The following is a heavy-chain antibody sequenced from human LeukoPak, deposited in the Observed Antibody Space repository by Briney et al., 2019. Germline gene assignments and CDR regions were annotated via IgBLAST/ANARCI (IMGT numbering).Heavy chain of an antibody. Sequence: GESLKISCKGSGYSFTSYWIGCVRQMPGKDLEGMGIINPGDSDTRYSPSFQGQVTISAGNSVKTSYLQQISLKRADTAMYYCARHGHKYSSSSTGFDYWGQGTLVTVSS. CDR1: GYSFTSYW. J-gene: IGHJ4*02. D-gene: IGHD6-13*01. CDR3: ARHGHKYSSSSTGFDY. CDR2: INPGDSDT. V-gene: IGHV5-51*01.